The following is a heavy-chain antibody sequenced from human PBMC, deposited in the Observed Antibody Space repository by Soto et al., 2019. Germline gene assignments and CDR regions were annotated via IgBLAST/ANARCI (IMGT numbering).Heavy chain of an antibody. CDR3: ERPVSGAADFDY. CDR1: GYTFTGYA. CDR2: INADNGNT. D-gene: IGHD6-19*01. V-gene: IGHV1-3*05. J-gene: IGHJ4*02. Sequence: QVQLVQSGAEEKKPGASVKVSCKASGYTFTGYAMHWVRQVPGQRLEWMGWINADNGNTKYSQKFQGRVTITRDTSASTAYMELSSMRSEDTAFYYCERPVSGAADFDYWGQGTLVAVSS.